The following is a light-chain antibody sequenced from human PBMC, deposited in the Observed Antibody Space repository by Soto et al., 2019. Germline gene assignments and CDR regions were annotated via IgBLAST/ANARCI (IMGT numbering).Light chain of an antibody. Sequence: EIVITQSPATLSVSPGDRATLSCRASQSVGNDLAWYQQKPGQAPRLLIYDASTRATGIPARFSGSGSGTEFTLTISSLLSEDFAVYSCQQYNNWPLTFGGGTKVDIX. CDR2: DAS. CDR1: QSVGND. V-gene: IGKV3D-15*01. CDR3: QQYNNWPLT. J-gene: IGKJ4*01.